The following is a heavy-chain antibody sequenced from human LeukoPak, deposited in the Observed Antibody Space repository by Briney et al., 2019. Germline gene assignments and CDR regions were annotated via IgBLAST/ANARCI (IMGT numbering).Heavy chain of an antibody. D-gene: IGHD2-15*01. V-gene: IGHV3-30-3*01. CDR3: AREGSGYDF. Sequence: GRSLRLSCAASGFTFNRYAIHWVRQAPGKGLEWVTVISSDGNDQHYADSVKGRFTISRDNAKNSLYLQMNSLRVEDTAVYYCAREGSGYDFWGQGTLVAVSS. J-gene: IGHJ4*02. CDR1: GFTFNRYA. CDR2: ISSDGNDQ.